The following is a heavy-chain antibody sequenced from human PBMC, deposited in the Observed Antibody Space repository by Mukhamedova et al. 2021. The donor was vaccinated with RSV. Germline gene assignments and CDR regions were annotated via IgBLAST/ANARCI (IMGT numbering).Heavy chain of an antibody. J-gene: IGHJ4*02. CDR3: EGAAQ. D-gene: IGHD2-15*01. CDR2: IKADGSAK. V-gene: IGHV3-7*03. Sequence: ANIKADGSAKYYVDSVKGRFTISRDNAKNSLYLQMNSLRAEDTVVYYCEGAAQGGQGTLVTVSS.